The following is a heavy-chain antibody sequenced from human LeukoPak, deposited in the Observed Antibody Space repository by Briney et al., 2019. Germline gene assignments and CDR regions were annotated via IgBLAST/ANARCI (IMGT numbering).Heavy chain of an antibody. D-gene: IGHD3-22*01. CDR1: GGSFSGYY. CDR3: ARTAPYYYDSSGYPRSYYFDY. V-gene: IGHV4-34*01. CDR2: INHSGST. Sequence: SETLSLTCAVYGGSFSGYYWSWIRQPSGKGLEWIGEINHSGSTNYNPSLKSRLTISVDTSKNQFSLKLSSVTAADTAVYYCARTAPYYYDSSGYPRSYYFDYWGQGTLVTVSS. J-gene: IGHJ4*02.